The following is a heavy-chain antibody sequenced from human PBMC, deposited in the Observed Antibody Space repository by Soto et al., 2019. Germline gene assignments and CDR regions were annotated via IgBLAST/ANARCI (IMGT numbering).Heavy chain of an antibody. J-gene: IGHJ4*02. Sequence: GESLKISCAASGFTFSNAWMNWVRQAPGKGLEWVGRIKSKTDGGTTDYAAPVKGRFTISRDDSKNTLYLQMNSLKTEDTAVYYCTTEGAVAGAFDYWGQGTLVTVSS. D-gene: IGHD6-19*01. V-gene: IGHV3-15*07. CDR1: GFTFSNAW. CDR2: IKSKTDGGTT. CDR3: TTEGAVAGAFDY.